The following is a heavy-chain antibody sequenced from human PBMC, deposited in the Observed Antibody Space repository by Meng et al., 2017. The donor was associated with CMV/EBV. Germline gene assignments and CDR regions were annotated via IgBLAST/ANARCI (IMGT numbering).Heavy chain of an antibody. Sequence: GESLKISCAASGFTFSTYEINWVRPAPGKGLDWVSYISSSGYTIYYSDSVKGRFTVSRYNARNSLFLQMNSLRAEDTAVYYCAREYWFGELSPDAFDIWGHGTMVTVSS. CDR1: GFTFSTYE. J-gene: IGHJ3*02. V-gene: IGHV3-48*03. CDR2: ISSSGYTI. D-gene: IGHD3-10*01. CDR3: AREYWFGELSPDAFDI.